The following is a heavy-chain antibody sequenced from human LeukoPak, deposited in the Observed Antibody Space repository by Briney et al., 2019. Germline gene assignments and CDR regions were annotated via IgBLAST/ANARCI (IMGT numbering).Heavy chain of an antibody. CDR3: ARDKMYGYGDYAWSGRFDY. V-gene: IGHV1-2*02. J-gene: IGHJ4*02. D-gene: IGHD4-17*01. CDR2: INPNSGGT. Sequence: EASVKVSCKASGYTFTGYYMHWVRQAPGQGLEWMGWINPNSGGTNYAQKFQGRVTMTRDTSISTAYMELSRLRSDDTAVYYCARDKMYGYGDYAWSGRFDYWGQGTLVTVSS. CDR1: GYTFTGYY.